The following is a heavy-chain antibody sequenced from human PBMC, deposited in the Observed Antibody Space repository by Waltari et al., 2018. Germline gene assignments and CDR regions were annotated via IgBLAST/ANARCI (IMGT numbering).Heavy chain of an antibody. Sequence: QVQLVQSGAEVKKPGASVKVSCKASGYTFTGYYMHWVRQAPGQGLEWMGGINPNSGGTNYAQKFQGRVTMTRDTSISTAYMELSRLRSDDTAVYYCARTPTLTTVTTRRYWFDPWGQGTLVTVSS. CDR3: ARTPTLTTVTTRRYWFDP. CDR2: INPNSGGT. CDR1: GYTFTGYY. J-gene: IGHJ5*02. D-gene: IGHD4-17*01. V-gene: IGHV1-2*02.